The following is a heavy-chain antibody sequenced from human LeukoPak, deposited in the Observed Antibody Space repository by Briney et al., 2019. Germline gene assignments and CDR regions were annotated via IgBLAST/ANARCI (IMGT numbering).Heavy chain of an antibody. CDR1: GGSISSGGYY. CDR3: ASDLGYCSSTSCRYFDP. Sequence: SETLSLTCTVSGGSISSGGYYWSWIRQPPGKGLEWIGYISHSGSTYYNPSLRSRVTILVDRSKNQFSLKLSSVTAADTAVYYCASDLGYCSSTSCRYFDPWGQGTLVTVSS. V-gene: IGHV4-30-2*01. J-gene: IGHJ5*02. D-gene: IGHD2-2*01. CDR2: ISHSGST.